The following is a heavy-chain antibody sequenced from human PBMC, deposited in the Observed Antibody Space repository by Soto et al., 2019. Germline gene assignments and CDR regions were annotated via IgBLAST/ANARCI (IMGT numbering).Heavy chain of an antibody. CDR1: GFSFNTYW. CDR2: IKQDGSEK. CDR3: ARVNYGDYYYYYMDV. J-gene: IGHJ6*03. V-gene: IGHV3-7*01. D-gene: IGHD4-17*01. Sequence: PGGSLRLSCGASGFSFNTYWMSWVRQAPGKGLEWVANIKQDGSEKSYVNSVKGRFTISRDNAKDSLYLQMDSLRAEDTAVYYCARVNYGDYYYYYMDVWGKGTTVTVSS.